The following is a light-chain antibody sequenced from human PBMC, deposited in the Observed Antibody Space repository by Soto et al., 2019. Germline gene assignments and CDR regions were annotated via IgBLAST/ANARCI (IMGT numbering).Light chain of an antibody. V-gene: IGKV3-15*01. Sequence: EIVMTQSPATLSVSPGERVTLSCRASQSVTTKLAWYQQKLGQSPRLLIYGASTRATDIPARFSGSGSGTEFTLTISSLQSEDFAVYYCQQYNNWPRTFXQGTKVDIK. CDR3: QQYNNWPRT. CDR2: GAS. J-gene: IGKJ1*01. CDR1: QSVTTK.